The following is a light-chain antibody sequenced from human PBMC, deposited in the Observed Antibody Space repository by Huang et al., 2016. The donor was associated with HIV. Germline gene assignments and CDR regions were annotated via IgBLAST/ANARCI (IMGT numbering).Light chain of an antibody. CDR2: DAS. CDR3: QQLNTYPLT. V-gene: IGKV1-9*01. CDR1: QDVNSH. J-gene: IGKJ3*01. Sequence: QLTQFPSSLSASVGDRVTISCRASQDVNSHLAWYQQRPGKAPKLLIYDASTLQSGVSSRFSGDGSGTDFSLTISGLQPEDFATYFCQQLNTYPLTFGPGTIVD.